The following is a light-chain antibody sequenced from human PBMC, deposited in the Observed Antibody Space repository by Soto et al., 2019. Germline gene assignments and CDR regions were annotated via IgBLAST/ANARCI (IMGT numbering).Light chain of an antibody. CDR2: EVS. Sequence: QSALTQPPSASGSPGQSVTISCTGTSIDVGGYNFVSWYQQHPGKAPKLMIYEVSERPSGVPDRFSGSKSGNTASLTVSGLQAEDDADYYCSSYAGSNIVVFGGGTKVTVL. J-gene: IGLJ2*01. CDR1: SIDVGGYNF. V-gene: IGLV2-8*01. CDR3: SSYAGSNIVV.